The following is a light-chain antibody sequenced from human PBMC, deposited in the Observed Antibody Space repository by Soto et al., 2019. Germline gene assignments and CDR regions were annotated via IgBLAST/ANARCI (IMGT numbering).Light chain of an antibody. CDR2: SDD. CDR1: SSNVGSNT. CDR3: ASWEDSLNGWV. J-gene: IGLJ3*02. V-gene: IGLV1-44*01. Sequence: QLVLTQPPSASGTPGQRVTISCSGSSSNVGSNTVSWYQQLPGTAPKVLIYSDDQRPSGVSDRFSGSRSGSSASLAISGLQSGDEADYYCASWEDSLNGWVIGGGTQLTVL.